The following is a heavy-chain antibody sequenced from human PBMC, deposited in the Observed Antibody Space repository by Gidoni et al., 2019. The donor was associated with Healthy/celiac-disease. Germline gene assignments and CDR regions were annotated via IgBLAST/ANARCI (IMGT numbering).Heavy chain of an antibody. CDR2: INPNSGGT. Sequence: QVQRVQSGAEGQKPGASGKGACKASGDTFTGYYMHWVRQAPGQGLGWMGWINPNSGGTNYAQKFQGRVTMTRDTSISTAYLELSRLRSDDTAVYYCARDCGDYMLDYWGQGTLVTVSS. CDR3: ARDCGDYMLDY. J-gene: IGHJ4*02. CDR1: GDTFTGYY. V-gene: IGHV1-2*02. D-gene: IGHD4-17*01.